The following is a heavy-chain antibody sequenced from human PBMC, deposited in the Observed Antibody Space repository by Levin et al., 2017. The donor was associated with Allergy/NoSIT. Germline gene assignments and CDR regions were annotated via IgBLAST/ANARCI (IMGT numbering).Heavy chain of an antibody. Sequence: GASVKVSCKASGGTFSSYAFSWVRQATGQGLEWMGRIIPILGIANYAQRFQDRVTITADKSTSTVYMELSSLRSEDTAVYYCARVGDEMETILDSWGQGTLVTVSS. V-gene: IGHV1-69*04. CDR3: ARVGDEMETILDS. CDR1: GGTFSSYA. J-gene: IGHJ4*02. D-gene: IGHD5-24*01. CDR2: IIPILGIA.